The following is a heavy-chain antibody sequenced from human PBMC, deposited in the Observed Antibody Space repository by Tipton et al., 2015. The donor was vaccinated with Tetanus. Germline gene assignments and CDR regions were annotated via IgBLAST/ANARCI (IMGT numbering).Heavy chain of an antibody. CDR1: GLSFSDYF. CDR2: IKQDGTDY. Sequence: SLRLSCAASGLSFSDYFMGWVRQAPGEGLEWVANIKQDGTDYRYVDSVKGRFAISRDNAKNSLYLQMNSLSADDTAVYYCGKQNGGRWVVDHWGQGTLVTVSS. D-gene: IGHD4-23*01. J-gene: IGHJ4*02. CDR3: GKQNGGRWVVDH. V-gene: IGHV3-7*03.